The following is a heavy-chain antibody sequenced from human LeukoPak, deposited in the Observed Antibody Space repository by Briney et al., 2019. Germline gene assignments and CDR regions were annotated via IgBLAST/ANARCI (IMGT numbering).Heavy chain of an antibody. D-gene: IGHD3-10*01. CDR2: INPNSGGT. CDR3: ARDLSVSGFDY. J-gene: IGHJ4*02. Sequence: GASVKVSCKASGYTFTGYYMHWVRQAPGQGLEWMGRINPNSGGTNYAQKFQGRVTMTRNTSISTAYMELSRLRSDDTAVYYCARDLSVSGFDYWGQGTLVTVSS. CDR1: GYTFTGYY. V-gene: IGHV1-2*06.